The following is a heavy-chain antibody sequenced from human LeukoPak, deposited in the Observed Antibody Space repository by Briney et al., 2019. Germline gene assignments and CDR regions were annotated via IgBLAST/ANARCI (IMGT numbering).Heavy chain of an antibody. J-gene: IGHJ4*02. D-gene: IGHD5-18*01. V-gene: IGHV4-59*01. CDR1: GGSITNYY. CDR3: ARAQRYSYGYFDY. Sequence: PSETLSLTCTVSGGSITNYYWSWIRQPPGKGLEWIGYISYSGTASYNPSLKSRVTISVDTSRNQFSLKLTSVTAADTAVYYCARAQRYSYGYFDYWGQGTLVTVSS. CDR2: ISYSGTA.